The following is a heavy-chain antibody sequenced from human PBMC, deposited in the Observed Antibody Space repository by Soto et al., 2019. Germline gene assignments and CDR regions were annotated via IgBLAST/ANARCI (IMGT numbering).Heavy chain of an antibody. D-gene: IGHD1-26*01. J-gene: IGHJ4*02. CDR3: AKGAVGATTTRYDY. CDR1: GFTFSSYA. CDR2: ISGSGGST. Sequence: EVQLLESGGGLVQPGGSLRLSCAASGFTFSSYAMSWVRQAPGKGLEWVSAISGSGGSTYYADSVKGRFTISRDNSKKTQYLQMNSLRAEDTAVYYCAKGAVGATTTRYDYWGQGTLVTVSS. V-gene: IGHV3-23*01.